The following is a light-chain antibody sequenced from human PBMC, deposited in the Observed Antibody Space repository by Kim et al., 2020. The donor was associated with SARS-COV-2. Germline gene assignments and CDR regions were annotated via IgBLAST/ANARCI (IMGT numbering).Light chain of an antibody. Sequence: VTTGQTDSITCSGDKLGDKYACWYQQKPGQSPVLVIYEDRKRPTGIPERFSGSNSGNTATLTISGTQAMDEADYYCQAWDSTTYVFGTGTKVTVL. V-gene: IGLV3-1*01. CDR1: KLGDKY. CDR3: QAWDSTTYV. J-gene: IGLJ1*01. CDR2: EDR.